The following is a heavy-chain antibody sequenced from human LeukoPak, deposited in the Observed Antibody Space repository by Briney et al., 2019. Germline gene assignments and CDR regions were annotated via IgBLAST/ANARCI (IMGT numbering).Heavy chain of an antibody. CDR3: ARGQARLAWFDP. CDR2: VYNSGST. V-gene: IGHV4-61*02. CDR1: GGSISSANYY. Sequence: PSQTLSLTCTVSGGSISSANYYWSWIRQPAGTGLEWLGRVYNSGSTNYNPSLKSRVTISVDTSKNQFSLRLTSVIAADTAVYYCARGQARLAWFDPWGQGTLVTVSS. J-gene: IGHJ5*02. D-gene: IGHD6-19*01.